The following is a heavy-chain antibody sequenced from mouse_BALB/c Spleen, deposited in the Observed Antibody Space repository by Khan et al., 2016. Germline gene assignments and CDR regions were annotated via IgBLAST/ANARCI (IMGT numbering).Heavy chain of an antibody. CDR3: ASDGPTYAMDY. V-gene: IGHV3-2*02. D-gene: IGHD2-3*01. CDR1: GYSITSDYA. CDR2: IIYSGST. Sequence: EVQLQESGPGLMKPSQSLSLTCTVTGYSITSDYAWNWIRQFPGNKLEWMGYIIYSGSTTYTPSLKSRISITRDKSKNQFFLQLNSVTIEDTATYYCASDGPTYAMDYWGQGTSVTVSS. J-gene: IGHJ4*01.